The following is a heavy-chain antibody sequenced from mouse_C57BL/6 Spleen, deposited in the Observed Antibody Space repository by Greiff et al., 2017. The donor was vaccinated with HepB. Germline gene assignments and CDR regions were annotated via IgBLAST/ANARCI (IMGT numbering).Heavy chain of an antibody. D-gene: IGHD3-1*01. CDR1: GYTFTDYY. CDR3: ARSGSYYFDY. J-gene: IGHJ2*01. CDR2: INPYNGGT. V-gene: IGHV1-19*01. Sequence: EVQLVESGPVLVKPGASVKMSCKASGYTFTDYYMNWVKQSHGKGLEWIGVINPYNGGTSYNQKFKGKATLTVDKSSSTAYMELNSLTSEDSAVYYCARSGSYYFDYWGQGTTLTVSS.